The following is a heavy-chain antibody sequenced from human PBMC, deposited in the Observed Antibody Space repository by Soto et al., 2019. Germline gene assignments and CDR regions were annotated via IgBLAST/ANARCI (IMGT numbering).Heavy chain of an antibody. V-gene: IGHV3-7*01. Sequence: EVQLVESGGGLVQPGGSLRVSCAASGFTFTSYWMSWVRQAPGKGLEWVANIKEDGSAKYYLDSVKGRFTISRDNAKNSLYLQMSSLRAEDTAVYYCAREDFYRFDYWGQGHLVTLSS. CDR2: IKEDGSAK. CDR1: GFTFTSYW. J-gene: IGHJ4*02. CDR3: AREDFYRFDY.